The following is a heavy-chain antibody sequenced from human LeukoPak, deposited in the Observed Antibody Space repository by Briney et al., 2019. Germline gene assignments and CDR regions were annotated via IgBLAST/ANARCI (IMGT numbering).Heavy chain of an antibody. CDR3: AKSYYCSSIRCNTRTRFFDY. Sequence: GGSLRLSCAASGFTFSNFVMTWVRQAPGKGLEWVSGITGSGGSTYYADSVKGRFTISRDNSKNTLYLQINSLRAEDTAVYYCAKSYYCSSIRCNTRTRFFDYWGQGTLVTVSS. J-gene: IGHJ4*02. D-gene: IGHD2-2*02. CDR2: ITGSGGST. CDR1: GFTFSNFV. V-gene: IGHV3-23*01.